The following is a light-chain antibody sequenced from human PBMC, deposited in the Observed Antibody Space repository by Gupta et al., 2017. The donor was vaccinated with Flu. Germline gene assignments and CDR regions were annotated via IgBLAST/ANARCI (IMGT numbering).Light chain of an antibody. V-gene: IGLV1-40*01. CDR1: SSNIGAGHD. Sequence: QSVLTQPPSVSGAPGQRVTIPCTGSSSNIGAGHDVHWYQQLPGTAPKLLIYGNTNRPSGVPDRFSGSKSGTTASLAITGLQAEDEADYYCQSYDSTVRVFGGGTKLTVL. CDR3: QSYDSTVRV. CDR2: GNT. J-gene: IGLJ3*02.